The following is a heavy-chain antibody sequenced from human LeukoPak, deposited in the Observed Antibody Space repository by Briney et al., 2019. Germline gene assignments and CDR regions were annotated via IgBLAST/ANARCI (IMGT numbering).Heavy chain of an antibody. J-gene: IGHJ5*02. CDR2: INPNSGGT. CDR1: GYTFTGYY. Sequence: GASVKVSCKASGYTFTGYYMHWVRQAPGQGLEWMGRINPNSGGTNYAQKFQGRVTMTRDTSISTAYMELSRLRSDDTAVYYCAREHLLRYFDWLSRGWSDPWGQGTLVTVSS. D-gene: IGHD3-9*01. CDR3: AREHLLRYFDWLSRGWSDP. V-gene: IGHV1-2*06.